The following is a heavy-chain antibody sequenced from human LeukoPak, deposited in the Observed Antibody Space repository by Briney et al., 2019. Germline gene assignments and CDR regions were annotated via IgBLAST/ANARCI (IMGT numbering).Heavy chain of an antibody. Sequence: PGGSLRLSCAASGFTFSSYAMSWVRQAPGKGLYWVSAIIGSGTGTYYADSVQGRFTISRDNSKNTLYLQMNSLRTEETAVYYCAKEGGTGTRFDYWGQGTLVTVSS. CDR3: AKEGGTGTRFDY. CDR1: GFTFSSYA. D-gene: IGHD1-7*01. V-gene: IGHV3-23*01. J-gene: IGHJ4*02. CDR2: IIGSGTGT.